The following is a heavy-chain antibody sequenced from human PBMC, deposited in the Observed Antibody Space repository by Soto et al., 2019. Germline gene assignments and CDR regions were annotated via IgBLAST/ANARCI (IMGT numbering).Heavy chain of an antibody. CDR1: IGSVSTNSTA. CDR2: TYYRSKWYN. V-gene: IGHV6-1*01. Sequence: SQNLLISYSIYIGSVSTNSTARNWIRRSPSIGLEWLGRTYYRSKWYNDYAVSVKSRITINPDTSKNQFSLQLNSVTPEDTAVYYCARKIAAVGYYCMDVWGQGTPVTVSS. D-gene: IGHD6-13*01. CDR3: ARKIAAVGYYCMDV. J-gene: IGHJ6*01.